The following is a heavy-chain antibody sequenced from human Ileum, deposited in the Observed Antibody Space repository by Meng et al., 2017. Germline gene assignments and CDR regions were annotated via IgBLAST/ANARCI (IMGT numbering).Heavy chain of an antibody. J-gene: IGHJ4*02. V-gene: IGHV1-3*01. CDR1: GATFTSFV. Sequence: QVQLVQSGPDVKRPGASVKVSCKASGATFTSFVIHWVCQAPGQRLEWMGWIHAGNGNRKYSQKFQGRVTFTTDTSATTAYLDLSSLRSEDTAVYYCARDPSGGKFHYFDSWGQGTLVTVSS. D-gene: IGHD2-15*01. CDR2: IHAGNGNR. CDR3: ARDPSGGKFHYFDS.